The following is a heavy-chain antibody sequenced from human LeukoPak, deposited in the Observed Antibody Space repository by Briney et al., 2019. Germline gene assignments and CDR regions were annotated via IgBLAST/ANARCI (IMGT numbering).Heavy chain of an antibody. Sequence: PSETLSFTCAVYGGSFSAYWSWIRQSPGKGLQWIAEVNHRGDTNYNPSVKGRVTISVDTSKNQFSLKVTSLTAADTAVYYCARGPTISETGYFDYWGQGTLVTVSS. CDR3: ARGPTISETGYFDY. J-gene: IGHJ4*03. CDR2: VNHRGDT. CDR1: GGSFSAY. V-gene: IGHV4-34*01. D-gene: IGHD1-1*01.